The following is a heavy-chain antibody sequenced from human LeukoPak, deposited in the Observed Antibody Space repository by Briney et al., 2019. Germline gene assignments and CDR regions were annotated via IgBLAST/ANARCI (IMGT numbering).Heavy chain of an antibody. D-gene: IGHD6-19*01. Sequence: SSETLSLTCTVSGGYISSYYWSWIRQPPGKGLEWIGYIYYSGSTNYNPSLKSRVTISVDTSKNQFSLKLSSVTAADTAVYYCARGVAGHFDYWGQGTLVTVSS. CDR2: IYYSGST. CDR3: ARGVAGHFDY. V-gene: IGHV4-59*08. J-gene: IGHJ4*02. CDR1: GGYISSYY.